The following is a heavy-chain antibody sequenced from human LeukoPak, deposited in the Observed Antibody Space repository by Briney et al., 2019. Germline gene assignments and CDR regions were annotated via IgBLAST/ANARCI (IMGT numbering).Heavy chain of an antibody. V-gene: IGHV1-3*01. CDR1: GYTFTSYA. D-gene: IGHD5-18*01. CDR3: ARGPPYSYGYEEFDY. CDR2: INAGNGNT. Sequence: ASVKVSCRASGYTFTSYAMHWLRQAPGQRLEWMGWINAGNGNTKYSQKFQDRVTITRDTSASTAYMELSSLRSEDTAVYYCARGPPYSYGYEEFDYWGQGTLVTVSS. J-gene: IGHJ4*02.